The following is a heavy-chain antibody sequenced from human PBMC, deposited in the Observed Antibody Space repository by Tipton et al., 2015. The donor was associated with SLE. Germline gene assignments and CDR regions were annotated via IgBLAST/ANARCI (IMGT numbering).Heavy chain of an antibody. CDR2: IYTKGSM. CDR3: ARVSCSSISCYADF. J-gene: IGHJ4*02. Sequence: TLSLTCTVSGGSISSGSYYWSWIRQPAGKGLEWIGRIYTKGSMNYSPSLRSRVTISLDPSKNQLSLKLTSVTAADTAVYYCARVSCSSISCYADFWGQGTLVTVSS. V-gene: IGHV4-61*02. D-gene: IGHD2-2*01. CDR1: GGSISSGSYY.